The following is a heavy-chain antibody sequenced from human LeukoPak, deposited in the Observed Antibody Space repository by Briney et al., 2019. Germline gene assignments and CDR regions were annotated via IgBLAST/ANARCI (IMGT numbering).Heavy chain of an antibody. CDR3: AREMESGRYYEYAFDI. V-gene: IGHV1-69*13. CDR2: IIPIFGTA. J-gene: IGHJ3*02. CDR1: GGTFSSYA. Sequence: ASVKVSCKASGGTFSSYAISWVRQAPGQGLEWMGGIIPIFGTANYAQKFQGRVTITADESTSTAYMELSSLRSEDTAVYYCAREMESGRYYEYAFDIWGQGTMVTVSS. D-gene: IGHD1-26*01.